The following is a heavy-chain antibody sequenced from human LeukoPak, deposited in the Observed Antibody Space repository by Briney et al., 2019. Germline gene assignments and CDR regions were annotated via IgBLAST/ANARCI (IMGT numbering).Heavy chain of an antibody. D-gene: IGHD1-1*01. CDR1: GFTFSSYA. Sequence: GGSLRLSCSASGFTFSSYAMHWVRQAPGKGLEYVSAISSNGGSTYYADSVRGRFTISRDNSKNTLYLQMSSLRAEDTAVYYCVMDRTKPGTHFHYWGQGTLVTVSS. V-gene: IGHV3-64D*09. CDR2: ISSNGGST. J-gene: IGHJ4*02. CDR3: VMDRTKPGTHFHY.